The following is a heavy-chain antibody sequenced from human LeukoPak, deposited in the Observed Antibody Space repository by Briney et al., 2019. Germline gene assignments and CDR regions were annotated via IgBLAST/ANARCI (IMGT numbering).Heavy chain of an antibody. V-gene: IGHV3-30-3*01. D-gene: IGHD1-26*01. CDR2: ISYDGSNK. Sequence: GGSLRLSCAASGFTFSSYAMHWVRQAPGKGLEWVAVISYDGSNKYYADSVKGRFTISRDNSKNTLYLQMNSLRAEDTAVYYCAREGWELFNGMDVWGQGTTVTVSS. CDR3: AREGWELFNGMDV. J-gene: IGHJ6*02. CDR1: GFTFSSYA.